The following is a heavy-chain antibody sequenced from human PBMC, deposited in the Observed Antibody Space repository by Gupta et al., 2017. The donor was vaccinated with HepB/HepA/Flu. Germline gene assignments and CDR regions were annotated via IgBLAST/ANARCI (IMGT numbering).Heavy chain of an antibody. CDR2: IYYSGST. D-gene: IGHD1-26*01. CDR1: GGSISSSSYY. V-gene: IGHV4-39*01. Sequence: QLQLQESGPGLVKPSETLSLTCTVSGGSISSSSYYWGWIRQPPGKGLEWIGSIYYSGSTYYNPSLKSRVTISVDTSKNQFSLKLSSVTAADTAVYYCARHVRIVGATNFDYWGQGTLVTVSS. CDR3: ARHVRIVGATNFDY. J-gene: IGHJ4*02.